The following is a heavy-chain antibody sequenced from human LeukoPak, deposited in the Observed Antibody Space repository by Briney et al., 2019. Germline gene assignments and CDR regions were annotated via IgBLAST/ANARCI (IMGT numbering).Heavy chain of an antibody. D-gene: IGHD1-26*01. V-gene: IGHV3-23*01. J-gene: IGHJ4*02. CDR3: AKGRSGSYPYYFDY. Sequence: GGSLRPPCAASGFTFSSYAMCWVRQAPGKGLEWVSAISGSGGSTYYADSVKGRFTISRDNSKNTLYLQMNSLRAEDTAVYYCAKGRSGSYPYYFDYWGQGTLVTVSS. CDR1: GFTFSSYA. CDR2: ISGSGGST.